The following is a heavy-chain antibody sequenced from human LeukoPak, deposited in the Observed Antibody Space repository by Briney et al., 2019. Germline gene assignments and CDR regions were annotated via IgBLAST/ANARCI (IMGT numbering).Heavy chain of an antibody. D-gene: IGHD3-3*01. J-gene: IGHJ4*02. V-gene: IGHV3-74*01. CDR1: GFTFSNYW. CDR3: AKQAWWSGYFYFLPFDY. Sequence: GGSLRLSCAASGFTFSNYWMHWVRQAPGKGLVWVSRISSDESITSYADSVKGRFTISRDNAKNTLFLQMNGLRAEDTAVYYCAKQAWWSGYFYFLPFDYWGQGTLVTVSS. CDR2: ISSDESIT.